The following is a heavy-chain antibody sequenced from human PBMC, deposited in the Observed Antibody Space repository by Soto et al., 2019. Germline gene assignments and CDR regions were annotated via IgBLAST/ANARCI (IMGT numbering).Heavy chain of an antibody. CDR3: ARLPRDSCSGMDV. D-gene: IGHD2-15*01. Sequence: SETLSLTCTVSGGSISSGTYYWSWIRQHPGKGLEWIGYIYYSGSTYYNPSLKSRLTISLDTSENQFSLKLTSVTAADTAVYYCARLPRDSCSGMDVWGQGTTVTLSS. V-gene: IGHV4-31*03. J-gene: IGHJ6*02. CDR2: IYYSGST. CDR1: GGSISSGTYY.